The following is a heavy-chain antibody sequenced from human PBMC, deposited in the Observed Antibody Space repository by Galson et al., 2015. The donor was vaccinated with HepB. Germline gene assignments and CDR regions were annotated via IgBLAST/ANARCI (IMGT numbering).Heavy chain of an antibody. D-gene: IGHD3-16*01. CDR3: ARSGGYFDY. CDR2: ITSSGSII. Sequence: SLRLSCAASGFTFSSYEMNWARQAPGKGLEWISYITSSGSIIYYADSVKGRFTISRDNAKNSLYLQMNSLRAEDTAVYYCARSGGYFDYWGQGTLVTVSS. V-gene: IGHV3-48*03. J-gene: IGHJ4*02. CDR1: GFTFSSYE.